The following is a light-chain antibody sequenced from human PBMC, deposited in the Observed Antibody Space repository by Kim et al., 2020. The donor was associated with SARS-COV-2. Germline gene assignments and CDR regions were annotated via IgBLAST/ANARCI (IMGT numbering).Light chain of an antibody. V-gene: IGLV1-44*01. CDR2: GNY. CDR1: NSNIGSNS. J-gene: IGLJ2*01. Sequence: QSVLTQPPSASGSPGQRVTVSCSGSNSNIGSNSVHWYQHFPGTPPKLLISGNYRRPSGVPDRFSGSKSGTSASLAISALQSEDEAFYYCAAWDDSLNALVFGGGTELSVL. CDR3: AAWDDSLNALV.